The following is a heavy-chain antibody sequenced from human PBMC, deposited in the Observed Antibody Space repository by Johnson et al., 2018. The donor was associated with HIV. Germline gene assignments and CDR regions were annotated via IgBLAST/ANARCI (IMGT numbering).Heavy chain of an antibody. Sequence: QLVESGGGLVQPGGSLTLSCAASGFTFSNCWMNWVRRAPGKGLEWVANINLDGSEKYYVDSVKGRFTISRDNAKNSLYLQMNSLRADDMAVYYCARRRGEGWFLDLDAFDVWGQGTMVTLSS. J-gene: IGHJ3*01. V-gene: IGHV3-7*05. CDR1: GFTFSNCW. D-gene: IGHD6-19*01. CDR2: INLDGSEK. CDR3: ARRRGEGWFLDLDAFDV.